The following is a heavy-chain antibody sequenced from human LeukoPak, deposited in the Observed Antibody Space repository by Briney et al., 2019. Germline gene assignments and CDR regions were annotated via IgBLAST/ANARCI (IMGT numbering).Heavy chain of an antibody. V-gene: IGHV1-2*06. CDR2: INPNSGGT. CDR1: GYTFTGYY. D-gene: IGHD3-22*01. Sequence: ASVKVSCKASGYTFTGYYMHWVRQAPGQGLEWMGRINPNSGGTNYAQKFQGRVTMTRDTSISTAYMELSRLRSDDTAVYYCARVTYCYDSSGYVIDYWGQGTLVTVSS. J-gene: IGHJ4*02. CDR3: ARVTYCYDSSGYVIDY.